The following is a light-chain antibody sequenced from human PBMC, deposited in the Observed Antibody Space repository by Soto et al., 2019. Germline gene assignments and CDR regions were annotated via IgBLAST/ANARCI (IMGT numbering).Light chain of an antibody. Sequence: SYELTQPPSVSVAPGKTASITCGGHNIEGKTVHWYQQKPGQAPVLVISYDSDRPSGSPERFSGSNSGNTATLTISRVEAGDEADYYWQVWDSNSDHVVFGGGTKLTVL. CDR2: YDS. J-gene: IGLJ2*01. CDR3: QVWDSNSDHVV. V-gene: IGLV3-21*04. CDR1: NIEGKT.